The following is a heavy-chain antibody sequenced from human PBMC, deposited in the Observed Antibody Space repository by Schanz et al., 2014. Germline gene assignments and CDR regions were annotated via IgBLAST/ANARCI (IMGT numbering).Heavy chain of an antibody. D-gene: IGHD6-13*01. CDR2: IWYDGSNK. J-gene: IGHJ4*02. CDR1: GFTFSKYG. CDR3: ATETYSSSWCFDY. V-gene: IGHV3-33*01. Sequence: QVQLVESGGGVVQPGRSLRLSCAASGFTFSKYGMHWVRQAPGKGLEWVAVIWYDGSNKDYADSVKGRFTISRDNAKNSVFLQMNGLRDEDTAVYYCATETYSSSWCFDYWGQGTLVTVSS.